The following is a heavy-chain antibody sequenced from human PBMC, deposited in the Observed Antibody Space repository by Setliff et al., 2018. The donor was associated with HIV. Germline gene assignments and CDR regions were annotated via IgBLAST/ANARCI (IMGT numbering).Heavy chain of an antibody. D-gene: IGHD3-10*01. CDR1: GYSVYGGYH. J-gene: IGHJ6*02. V-gene: IGHV4-38-2*02. Sequence: SETLSLTCSVSGYSVYGGYHWGWVRQSPGKGLEWIGSIYHSGSTYYDPSLQSRVTISLDTSKNQFSLNLMSVTAADTAVYYCAREGDGRINIIRGVESYFYYGMDVWGQGTTVTVSS. CDR2: IYHSGST. CDR3: AREGDGRINIIRGVESYFYYGMDV.